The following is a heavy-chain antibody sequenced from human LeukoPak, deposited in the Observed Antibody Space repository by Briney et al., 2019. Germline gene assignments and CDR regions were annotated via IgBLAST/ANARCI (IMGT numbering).Heavy chain of an antibody. Sequence: PGGSLRLSCGASIFTFSDYYMRWLRQAPGKGLEWVSYVSSSSSYTNYADSVKGRFTISRDNAKNSLYLQMNSLRAEDTAVYSCATDRSGTYHLDYWGQGTLVTVSS. J-gene: IGHJ4*02. V-gene: IGHV3-11*05. CDR3: ATDRSGTYHLDY. CDR2: VSSSSSYT. CDR1: IFTFSDYY. D-gene: IGHD3-10*01.